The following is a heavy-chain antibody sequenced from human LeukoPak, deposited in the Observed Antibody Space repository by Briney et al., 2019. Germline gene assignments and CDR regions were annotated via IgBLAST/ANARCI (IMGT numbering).Heavy chain of an antibody. CDR1: GFTFDDYA. Sequence: GRSLRLSCAASGFTFDDYAMHWVRQAPGKGLEWVSGISWNSGSIGYADSVKGRFTISRDNAKNSLYLQMNSLRAEDTALYYCAKAIPYSSSWYSFDYWGQGTLVTVSS. V-gene: IGHV3-9*01. CDR3: AKAIPYSSSWYSFDY. CDR2: ISWNSGSI. D-gene: IGHD6-13*01. J-gene: IGHJ4*02.